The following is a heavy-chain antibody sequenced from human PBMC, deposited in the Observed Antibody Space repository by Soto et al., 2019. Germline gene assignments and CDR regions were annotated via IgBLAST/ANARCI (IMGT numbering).Heavy chain of an antibody. CDR2: IFYSGST. V-gene: IGHV4-39*01. J-gene: IGHJ6*02. CDR3: ARHLTYCSAGSCYSDFPYYGMDV. CDR1: GGSISSSSYY. D-gene: IGHD2-15*01. Sequence: SETLSLTCTVSGGSISSSSYYWGWIRRPPGKGLEWIGSIFYSGSTYYNPSLKSRVTISVDTSKNQFSLKLSSVTAADTAVYYCARHLTYCSAGSCYSDFPYYGMDVWGQGTTVTVSS.